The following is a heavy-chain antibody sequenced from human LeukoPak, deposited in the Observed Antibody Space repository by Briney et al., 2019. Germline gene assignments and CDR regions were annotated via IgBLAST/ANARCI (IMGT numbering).Heavy chain of an antibody. CDR2: IYYGGST. V-gene: IGHV4-59*08. CDR1: GGSISSYH. D-gene: IGHD3-10*01. CDR3: ARILYGSGSYYFDY. J-gene: IGHJ4*02. Sequence: SETLSLTCTVSGGSISSYHWSWIRQPPGKGLEWIGYIYYGGSTNYNPSLKSRVTISVDTSKNQFSLKLSSVTAADTAVYYCARILYGSGSYYFDYWGQGTLVTVSS.